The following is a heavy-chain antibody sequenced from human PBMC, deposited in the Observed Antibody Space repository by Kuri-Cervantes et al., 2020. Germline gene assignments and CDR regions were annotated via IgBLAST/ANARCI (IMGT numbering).Heavy chain of an antibody. CDR1: GYTFTGYY. D-gene: IGHD2-2*01. CDR2: INPNSGGT. Sequence: ASVKVSCKASGYTFTGYYMHWVRQAPGQGLEWMGWINPNSGGTNYAQKFQGWVTMTRDTSISTAYMELSRLRSEDTAVYYCARDAGRFRYHLDYWGQGTQVTVSS. CDR3: ARDAGRFRYHLDY. V-gene: IGHV1-2*04. J-gene: IGHJ4*02.